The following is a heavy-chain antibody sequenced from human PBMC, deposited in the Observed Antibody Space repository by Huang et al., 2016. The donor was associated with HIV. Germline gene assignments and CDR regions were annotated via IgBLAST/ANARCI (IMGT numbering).Heavy chain of an antibody. CDR3: AKDGADEEWDIDY. Sequence: VQLVESGGGVVQPGRSLRLACAASGFSFSTYGLHWVRQAPGKGLEWVAVISYDGSNKYYAHSVKGRVTISRDTAENKVYLQMNSLRHEDTAVYYCAKDGADEEWDIDYWGQGTLVTVSS. CDR2: ISYDGSNK. CDR1: GFSFSTYG. J-gene: IGHJ4*02. V-gene: IGHV3-30*18. D-gene: IGHD1-26*01.